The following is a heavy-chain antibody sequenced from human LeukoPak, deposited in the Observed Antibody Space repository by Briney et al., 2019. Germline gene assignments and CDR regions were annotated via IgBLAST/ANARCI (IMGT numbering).Heavy chain of an antibody. J-gene: IGHJ3*02. CDR3: ARSNTYYYGSGSYYTDAFDI. CDR2: IYHSGST. CDR1: GGSISSGGYS. D-gene: IGHD3-10*01. V-gene: IGHV4-30-2*01. Sequence: SETLSLTCAVSGGSISSGGYSWSWIRQPPGKGLEWIGYIYHSGSTYYNPSLKSRVTISVDRSKNQFSLKLSSVTAADTAVYYCARSNTYYYGSGSYYTDAFDIWGQGIMVTVSS.